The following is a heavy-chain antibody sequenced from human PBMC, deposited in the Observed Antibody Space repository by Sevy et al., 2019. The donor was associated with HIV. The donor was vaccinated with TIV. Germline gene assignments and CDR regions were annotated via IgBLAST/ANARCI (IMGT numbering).Heavy chain of an antibody. CDR2: ISAYNGNT. J-gene: IGHJ5*02. CDR3: ARSGLMITVTKFTHRRNNWFDP. D-gene: IGHD4-17*01. V-gene: IGHV1-18*01. Sequence: ASVKVSCKASGYTFTSYGISWVRQAPGQGLEWMGWISAYNGNTNYAQKLQGRVTMTTDTSTSTAYMELRSLRSDDTAVYYCARSGLMITVTKFTHRRNNWFDPWGQGTLVTVSS. CDR1: GYTFTSYG.